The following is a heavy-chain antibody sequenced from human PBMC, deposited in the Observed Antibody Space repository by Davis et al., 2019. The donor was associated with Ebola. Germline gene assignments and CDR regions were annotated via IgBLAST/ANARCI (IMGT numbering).Heavy chain of an antibody. V-gene: IGHV5-51*01. CDR1: GYSFTSYW. CDR3: TRRSDIFTGYQIDRGLDS. D-gene: IGHD3-9*01. Sequence: KVSCKGSGYSFTSYWIAWVRQVPGKGLEWMGSIYPGDSETRYSPSLQGQATISVDKSISTAYLRWSSLKASDTATYYCTRRSDIFTGYQIDRGLDSWGQGTLVTVSS. CDR2: IYPGDSET. J-gene: IGHJ4*02.